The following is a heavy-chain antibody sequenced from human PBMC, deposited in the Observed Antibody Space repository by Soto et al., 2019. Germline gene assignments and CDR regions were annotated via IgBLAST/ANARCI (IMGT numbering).Heavy chain of an antibody. D-gene: IGHD6-6*01. CDR3: AGHYSRSWVYNY. V-gene: IGHV4-31*03. CDR2: IYYSGST. CDR1: GGSITDCGHY. J-gene: IGHJ4*02. Sequence: SETLSLTCTVSGGSITDCGHYWIWIRQRPGKALEWIGIIYYSGSTSYHPSLKSRVTISRDTSKNHFSLQMTSVTAADTAVYYCAGHYSRSWVYNYWGQGTLVTVSS.